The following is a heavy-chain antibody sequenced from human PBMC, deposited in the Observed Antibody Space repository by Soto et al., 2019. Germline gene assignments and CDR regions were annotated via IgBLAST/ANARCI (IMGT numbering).Heavy chain of an antibody. D-gene: IGHD1-26*01. CDR1: CGSVSNDAYY. CDR3: ARLGIGWDFPFDL. Sequence: QVQLQESGPGLVKPSETLSLTCIVSCGSVSNDAYYWSWIRQPPGKGLEWLGYIYHSGSTYYTPSLTCRVIISADTSANQFSPKVSSVTAAYKAVYYGARLGIGWDFPFDLWGQGTLGNFSA. J-gene: IGHJ5*02. CDR2: IYHSGST. V-gene: IGHV4-61*08.